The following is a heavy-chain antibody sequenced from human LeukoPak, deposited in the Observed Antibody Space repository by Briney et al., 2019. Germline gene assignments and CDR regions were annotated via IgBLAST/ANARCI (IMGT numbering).Heavy chain of an antibody. CDR2: MNTNTGDT. D-gene: IGHD1-14*01. J-gene: IGHJ6*04. CDR1: GYTFTSYD. V-gene: IGHV1-8*01. Sequence: GASLKVSCKASGYTFTSYDINWVRQATGQGREWMGWMNTNTGDTGYAQKFQGRVTMTRNTFISTAYMELSSLRSEDTALYYCARSQPGGLPGTPPSGLDVWGKGTTVTVSS. CDR3: ARSQPGGLPGTPPSGLDV.